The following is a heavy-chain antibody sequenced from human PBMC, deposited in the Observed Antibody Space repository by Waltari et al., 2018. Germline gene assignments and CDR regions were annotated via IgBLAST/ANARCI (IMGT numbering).Heavy chain of an antibody. J-gene: IGHJ4*02. CDR3: ATSSASAGND. CDR2: INPDGSAK. Sequence: EVQLVESGGGLVQPGGSLSLPCVGPGFIFISTIWMSWVRQAPGKGLEWLANINPDGSAKYYVESVKGRFTISRNNAENSVYLQMNSLRADDTAVYYCATSSASAGNDWGQGTLVSVSS. V-gene: IGHV3-7*01. CDR1: GFIFISTIW. D-gene: IGHD1-1*01.